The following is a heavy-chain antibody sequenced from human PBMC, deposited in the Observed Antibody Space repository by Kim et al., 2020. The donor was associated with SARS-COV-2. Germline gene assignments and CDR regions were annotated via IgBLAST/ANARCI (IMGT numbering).Heavy chain of an antibody. V-gene: IGHV1-69*13. J-gene: IGHJ3*02. D-gene: IGHD2-2*01. CDR3: ARDPLGLSDAFDI. CDR1: GGTFSSYA. Sequence: SVKVSCKASGGTFSSYAISWVRQAPGQGLEWMGGIIPIFGTANYAQKFQGRVTITADESTSTAYMELSSLRSEDTAVYYCARDPLGLSDAFDIWGQGTMVTVSS. CDR2: IIPIFGTA.